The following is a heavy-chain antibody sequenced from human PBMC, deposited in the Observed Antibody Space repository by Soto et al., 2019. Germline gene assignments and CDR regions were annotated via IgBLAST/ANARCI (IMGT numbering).Heavy chain of an antibody. CDR2: IYHSGST. J-gene: IGHJ5*01. Sequence: AETLSLTCAVSGGSISISNWWCGGRQPPGKGLEGSGEIYHSGSTNYNPSLKGRVTISVDKSKNQSSLKLSSVTAADTALYYCARNSYGYNWFDSWGQGTLVTVSS. CDR3: ARNSYGYNWFDS. D-gene: IGHD1-26*01. V-gene: IGHV4-4*02. CDR1: GGSISISNW.